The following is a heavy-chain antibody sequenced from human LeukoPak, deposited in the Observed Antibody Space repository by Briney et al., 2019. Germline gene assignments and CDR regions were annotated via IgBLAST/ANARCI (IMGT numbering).Heavy chain of an antibody. V-gene: IGHV4-30-4*01. CDR3: AREQKAAAGPYWFDP. J-gene: IGHJ5*02. CDR1: GGSISSGDYY. Sequence: SQTLSLTCTVSGGSISSGDYYWRWLRQPPGTGLEWLGYIYYSGSTYYNPSLKSRVTISVDTSKNQFSLKLSSVTAADTAVYYYAREQKAAAGPYWFDPWGQGTLVTVSS. D-gene: IGHD6-13*01. CDR2: IYYSGST.